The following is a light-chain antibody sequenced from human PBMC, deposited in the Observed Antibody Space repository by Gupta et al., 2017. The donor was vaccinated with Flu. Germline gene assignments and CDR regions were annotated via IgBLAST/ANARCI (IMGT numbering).Light chain of an antibody. J-gene: IGKJ1*01. V-gene: IGKV1D-12*01. Sequence: DIQMTQSPSSVSASVGDRVTITCRASQDISNWLAWYQQTPGKAPSLLIYAASSLQSGVPSRFNGSGSGTDFTLTISSLQPEDFASYFCQQTNHFPRTFGQGTKVDIK. CDR1: QDISNW. CDR3: QQTNHFPRT. CDR2: AAS.